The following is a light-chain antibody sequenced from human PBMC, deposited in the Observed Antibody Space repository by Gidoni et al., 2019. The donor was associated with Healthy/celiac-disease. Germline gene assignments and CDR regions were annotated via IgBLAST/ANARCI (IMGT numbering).Light chain of an antibody. Sequence: SSELTQDLAVSVALGQTVRITCQGDSLRSYYASWYQQKPGQAPVLVIYGKNNRPSGIPDRFSGSSSGNTASLTVTGAQAEDEADYYCNSRDSSGNSVVFGGGTKLTVL. CDR3: NSRDSSGNSVV. CDR2: GKN. CDR1: SLRSYY. V-gene: IGLV3-19*01. J-gene: IGLJ2*01.